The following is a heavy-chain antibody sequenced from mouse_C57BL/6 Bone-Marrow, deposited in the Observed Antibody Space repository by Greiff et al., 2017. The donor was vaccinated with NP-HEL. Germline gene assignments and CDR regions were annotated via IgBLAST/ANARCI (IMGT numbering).Heavy chain of an antibody. J-gene: IGHJ1*03. CDR2: IYPGSGST. CDR1: GYTFTSYW. CDR3: ARGGITTGYFDV. Sequence: QVQLQQPGAELVKPGASVKMSCKASGYTFTSYWITWVKQRPGQGLEWIGDIYPGSGSTNYNEKFKSKATLTVDTSSSTAYMQLSSLTSEDSAVYYGARGGITTGYFDVWGTGTTVTVSS. D-gene: IGHD1-1*01. V-gene: IGHV1-55*01.